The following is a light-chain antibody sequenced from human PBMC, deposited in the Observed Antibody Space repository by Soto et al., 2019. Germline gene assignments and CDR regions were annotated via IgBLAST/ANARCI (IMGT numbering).Light chain of an antibody. Sequence: DIQMTQSPSTLSASVGDRVTITCRASQSIRSWLAWYQQKPGKAPQLLIYDASNLESGVPSRFSGSGSGTEFTLTFSSLLPDDFATYYCQQYDSFSKTFGRGTKVDI. CDR3: QQYDSFSKT. CDR2: DAS. J-gene: IGKJ1*01. CDR1: QSIRSW. V-gene: IGKV1-5*01.